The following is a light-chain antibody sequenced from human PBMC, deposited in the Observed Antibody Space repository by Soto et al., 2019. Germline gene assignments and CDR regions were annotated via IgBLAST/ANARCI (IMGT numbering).Light chain of an antibody. CDR1: QSVSTN. CDR3: QQYNDWPPIT. J-gene: IGKJ5*01. V-gene: IGKV3-15*01. CDR2: LAS. Sequence: EIVMTQSPATLSVSPGERATLSCRASQSVSTNLAWYQQRPGQAPRLLIYLASTRATGIPARFSGSGSGTEFRLTISSLQSEDFALYYCQQYNDWPPITFGQGTRLDIK.